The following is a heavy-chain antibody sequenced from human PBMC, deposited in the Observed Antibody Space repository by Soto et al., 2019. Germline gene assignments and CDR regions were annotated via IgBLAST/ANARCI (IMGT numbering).Heavy chain of an antibody. V-gene: IGHV4-34*01. CDR3: ASPQRSYYDFWSGYYRYYGMDV. J-gene: IGHJ6*02. Sequence: SETLSLTCAVYGGSFSGYYWSWIRQPPGKGLEWIGEINHSGSTNYNPSLKSRVTISVDTSKNQFSLKLSSVTAADTAVYYCASPQRSYYDFWSGYYRYYGMDVWGQGTTVTVSS. CDR2: INHSGST. CDR1: GGSFSGYY. D-gene: IGHD3-3*01.